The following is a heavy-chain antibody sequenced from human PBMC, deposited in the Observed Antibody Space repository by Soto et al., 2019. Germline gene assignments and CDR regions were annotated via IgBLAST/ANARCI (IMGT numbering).Heavy chain of an antibody. V-gene: IGHV4-39*01. Sequence: QLQESGPGLVKPSETLSLTCTVSGGSISSSSYYWGWIRQPPGKGLEWIGSIYYSGSTYYKPSLKSRETISVDTSKTQFSLKLSSVPAADTAVYYCARLPSGYCSCGSCYFYWGQGTLVTVSS. J-gene: IGHJ4*02. D-gene: IGHD2-15*01. CDR1: GGSISSSSYY. CDR2: IYYSGST. CDR3: ARLPSGYCSCGSCYFY.